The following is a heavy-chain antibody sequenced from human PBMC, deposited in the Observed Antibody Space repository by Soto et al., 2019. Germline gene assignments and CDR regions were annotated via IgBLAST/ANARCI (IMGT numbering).Heavy chain of an antibody. D-gene: IGHD2-21*02. CDR1: GYTFTSYA. J-gene: IGHJ4*02. V-gene: IGHV1-3*01. CDR2: INAGNGNT. CDR3: ARSIVVVTALDY. Sequence: ASVKVSCTASGYTFTSYAMHWVRQAPGQRLEWMGWINAGNGNTKYSQKFQGRVTITRDTSASTAYMELSSLRSEDTAVYYCARSIVVVTALDYWGQGTLVTVSS.